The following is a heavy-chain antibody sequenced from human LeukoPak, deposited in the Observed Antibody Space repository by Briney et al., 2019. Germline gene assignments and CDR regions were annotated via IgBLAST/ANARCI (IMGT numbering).Heavy chain of an antibody. Sequence: GRSLRLSCAASGFTFSSYGMHWVRQAPGKGLEWVAVIWYDGSNKYYADSVKGRFTISRDNSKNTLYLQMNSLRAEDTAVYYCARDRENYYGSGSSFGYYYYGMDVWGQGTTVTVSS. CDR2: IWYDGSNK. V-gene: IGHV3-33*01. J-gene: IGHJ6*02. CDR1: GFTFSSYG. D-gene: IGHD3-10*01. CDR3: ARDRENYYGSGSSFGYYYYGMDV.